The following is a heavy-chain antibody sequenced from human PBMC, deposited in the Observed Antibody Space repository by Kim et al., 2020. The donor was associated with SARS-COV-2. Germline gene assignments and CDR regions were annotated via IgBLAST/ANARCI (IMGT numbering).Heavy chain of an antibody. J-gene: IGHJ4*02. Sequence: GGSLRLSCAASGFTFSSYGMHWVRQAPGKGLEWVAVISYDGSNKYYADSVKGRFTIPRDNSKNTLYLQMNSLRAEDTAVYYCAKDRNQGAEYSYGYAGYFDYWGQGTLVTVSS. V-gene: IGHV3-30*18. CDR2: ISYDGSNK. CDR3: AKDRNQGAEYSYGYAGYFDY. D-gene: IGHD5-18*01. CDR1: GFTFSSYG.